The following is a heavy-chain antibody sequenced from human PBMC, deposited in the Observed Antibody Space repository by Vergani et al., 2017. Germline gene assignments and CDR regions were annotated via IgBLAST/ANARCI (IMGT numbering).Heavy chain of an antibody. D-gene: IGHD4-17*01. V-gene: IGHV3-23*04. J-gene: IGHJ3*02. CDR2: ISGSGGST. CDR3: AKDMGDYDYGDRDAFDI. CDR1: GFTFSSYA. Sequence: VQLVESGGGLVKPGGSLRLSCAASGFTFSSYAMSWVRQAPGKGLEWVSAISGSGGSTYYADSVKGRFTISRDNSKNTLYLQMNSLRAEDTAVYYCAKDMGDYDYGDRDAFDIWGQGTMVTVSS.